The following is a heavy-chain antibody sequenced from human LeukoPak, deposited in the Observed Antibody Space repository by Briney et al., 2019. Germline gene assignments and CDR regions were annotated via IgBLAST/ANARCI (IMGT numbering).Heavy chain of an antibody. CDR3: ARVGSSSWDQVEYYLDY. D-gene: IGHD6-13*01. J-gene: IGHJ4*02. Sequence: SETLSLTCAVSGASISNSNWLSWVRQPPGKGLEWIAEIYHTGITNYNPSLKSRVTISVDTSKNQFSLKLTSVTAADTAVYYCARVGSSSWDQVEYYLDYWGQGTLVTVSS. CDR1: GASISNSNW. CDR2: IYHTGIT. V-gene: IGHV4-4*02.